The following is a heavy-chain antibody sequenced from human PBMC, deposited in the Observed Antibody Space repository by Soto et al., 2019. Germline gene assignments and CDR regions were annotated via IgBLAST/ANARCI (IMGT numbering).Heavy chain of an antibody. CDR3: ARDKLRYYYYGMDV. CDR2: ISAYNGNT. Sequence: GASVKVSCKASGYTFTSYGISWVRQAPGQGLEWMGWISAYNGNTNYAQKLQGRVTMTTDTSTSTAYMELRSLRSDDTAVYYCARDKLRYYYYGMDVWRHGTTVNVSS. V-gene: IGHV1-18*01. CDR1: GYTFTSYG. D-gene: IGHD1-7*01. J-gene: IGHJ6*02.